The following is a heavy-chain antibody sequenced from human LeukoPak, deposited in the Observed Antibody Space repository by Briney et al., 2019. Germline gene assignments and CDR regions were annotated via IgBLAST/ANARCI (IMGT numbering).Heavy chain of an antibody. CDR2: ISSSSSYI. Sequence: GGSLRLSCAASGFTFSSYSMNWVRQAPGKGLDRVSSISSSSSYIYYADSVKGRFTISRDNAKNSLYLQMNSLRAEDTAVYYCARDPLPYCGGDCYSDDAFDIWGQGTMVTVSS. CDR3: ARDPLPYCGGDCYSDDAFDI. D-gene: IGHD2-21*02. J-gene: IGHJ3*02. V-gene: IGHV3-21*01. CDR1: GFTFSSYS.